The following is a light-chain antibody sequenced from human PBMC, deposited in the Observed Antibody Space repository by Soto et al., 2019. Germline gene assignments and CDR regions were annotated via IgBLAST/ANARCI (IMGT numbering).Light chain of an antibody. CDR2: WAS. CDR3: QQYYSSPPT. CDR1: QSVLYSSNNKNY. Sequence: DIVMTQSPDSLPVSLGERATINCKSSQSVLYSSNNKNYLAWYQQKPGQPPKLLIYWASTRESGVPDRFSGSGSGTDFTLTIGSLQAEDVAVYYCQQYYSSPPTFGQGTKLEIK. V-gene: IGKV4-1*01. J-gene: IGKJ2*01.